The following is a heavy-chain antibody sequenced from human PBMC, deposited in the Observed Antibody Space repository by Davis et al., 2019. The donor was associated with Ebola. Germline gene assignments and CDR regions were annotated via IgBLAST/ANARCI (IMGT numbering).Heavy chain of an antibody. D-gene: IGHD6-13*01. J-gene: IGHJ4*02. CDR2: IWYNGGNQ. CDR3: ARGSIWPDY. CDR1: GFASSTYG. Sequence: GGSLSLSCAASGFASSTYGLHWVRQSPGKGLEWMAHIWYNGGNQYYAESVEGRFTVSRDNSKNTLYLQMDTLRVEDTGVYYCARGSIWPDYWGQGTQVTVSS. V-gene: IGHV3-33*01.